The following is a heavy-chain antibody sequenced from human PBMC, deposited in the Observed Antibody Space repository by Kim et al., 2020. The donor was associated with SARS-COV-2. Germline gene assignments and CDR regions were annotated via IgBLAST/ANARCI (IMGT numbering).Heavy chain of an antibody. Sequence: YTPSCKRGVTIAVDGSKNQFTLKLSAVTAADTAVYYCARDRGSSGGMNVWGQGTTVTVSS. D-gene: IGHD1-26*01. V-gene: IGHV4-30-2*01. J-gene: IGHJ6*02. CDR3: ARDRGSSGGMNV.